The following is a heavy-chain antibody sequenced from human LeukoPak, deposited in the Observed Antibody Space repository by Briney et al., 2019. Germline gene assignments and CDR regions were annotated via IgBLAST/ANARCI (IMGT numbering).Heavy chain of an antibody. CDR1: GFSFSSYA. CDR2: ISGSGGRT. D-gene: IGHD6-13*01. CDR3: ARDRSSSWYWFDP. V-gene: IGHV3-23*01. Sequence: PGGSLRLSCAASGFSFSSYAMSWVRQAPGKGLEWVSTISGSGGRTYYADSVKGRFSISRDNSKNTLYLQMNSLRAEDTAVYYCARDRSSSWYWFDPWGQGALVTVSS. J-gene: IGHJ5*02.